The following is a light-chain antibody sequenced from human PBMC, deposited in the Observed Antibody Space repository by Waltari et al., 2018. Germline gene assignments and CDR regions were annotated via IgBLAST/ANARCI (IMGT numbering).Light chain of an antibody. CDR3: QVWDSTIDHYV. CDR1: NIENKL. Sequence: SYVLTQPPSVSVAPGETARVACGGDNIENKLVHWYQKKPAQAPVLVMYYDCDRPSRIRERWSGSKSGKTATPTISWGEAGDEADYYCQVWDSTIDHYVFGTGTQVTVL. CDR2: YDC. J-gene: IGLJ1*01. V-gene: IGLV3-21*04.